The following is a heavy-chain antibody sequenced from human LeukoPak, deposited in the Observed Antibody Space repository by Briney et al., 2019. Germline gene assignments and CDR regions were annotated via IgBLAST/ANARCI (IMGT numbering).Heavy chain of an antibody. CDR3: AAGGWLPPY. V-gene: IGHV4-59*12. CDR2: IDYRGST. CDR1: GGSISTYY. Sequence: KTSETLSLTCTVSGGSISTYYWSWIRQPPGKGLEWIAYIDYRGSTTYNPSLRSRVTISVDTSRNQFSLKLSSVTAADTAVYYCAAGGWLPPYWGQGTLVTVSS. J-gene: IGHJ4*02. D-gene: IGHD3-22*01.